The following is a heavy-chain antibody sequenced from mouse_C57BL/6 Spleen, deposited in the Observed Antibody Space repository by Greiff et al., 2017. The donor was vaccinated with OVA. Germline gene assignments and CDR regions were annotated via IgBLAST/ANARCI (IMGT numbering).Heavy chain of an antibody. V-gene: IGHV1-82*01. J-gene: IGHJ2*01. CDR3: ARDYGFRFDY. CDR2: IYPGDGDT. D-gene: IGHD1-1*01. Sequence: VLLQQSGPELVKPGASVKISCKASGYAFSRSWMNWVKQRPGKGLEWIGRIYPGDGDTNYNGTFKGKATLTADKSSSTAYMQLSSLTSEDSAVYVCARDYGFRFDYWGKGTTLTVAS. CDR1: GYAFSRSW.